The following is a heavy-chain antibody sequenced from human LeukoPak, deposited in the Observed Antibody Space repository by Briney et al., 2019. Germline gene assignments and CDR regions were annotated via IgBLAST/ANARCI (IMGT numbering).Heavy chain of an antibody. CDR1: GYTFTNYG. Sequence: ASVTVSCKASGYTFTNYGISGVRQAPGKGLAWMGWMGGYNGKTNYAQKLQGRVTMTTDTSTSTAYMELRSLRSDDTAVYYCARDTGIAVAGTGDFDYWGQGTLVTVSS. D-gene: IGHD6-13*01. V-gene: IGHV1-18*01. J-gene: IGHJ4*02. CDR2: MGGYNGKT. CDR3: ARDTGIAVAGTGDFDY.